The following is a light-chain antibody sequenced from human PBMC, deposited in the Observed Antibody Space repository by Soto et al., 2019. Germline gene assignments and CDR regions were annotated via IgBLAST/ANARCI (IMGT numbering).Light chain of an antibody. CDR3: TAYTTTRTVV. J-gene: IGLJ2*01. CDR1: SSDVGAYNY. Sequence: QSALTQPASVSGSPGQSITISCTGTSSDVGAYNYVSWYQQHPGKAPKLMIYEVTNRPSGVSHRFSGSKSGNTASLTISGLQAEDEADYYCTAYTTTRTVVFGGGTKLTVL. V-gene: IGLV2-14*01. CDR2: EVT.